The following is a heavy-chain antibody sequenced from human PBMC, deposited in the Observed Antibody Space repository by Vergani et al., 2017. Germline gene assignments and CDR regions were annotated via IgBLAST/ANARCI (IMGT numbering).Heavy chain of an antibody. CDR2: IIPILGIA. CDR1: GGTFSSYA. J-gene: IGHJ6*02. V-gene: IGHV1-69*04. CDR3: ASSVVVPSDYYGMDV. Sequence: QVQLVQSGAEVKKPGSSVKVSCKASGGTFSSYAISWVRQAPGQGLEWMGRIIPILGIANYAQKFQGRVTITRDTSASTAYMELSSLRSEDTAVYYCASSVVVPSDYYGMDVWGQGTTVTVSS. D-gene: IGHD2-2*01.